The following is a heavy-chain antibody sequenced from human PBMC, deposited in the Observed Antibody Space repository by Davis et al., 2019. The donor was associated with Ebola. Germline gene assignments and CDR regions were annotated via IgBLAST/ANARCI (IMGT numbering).Heavy chain of an antibody. CDR3: ARAPNWKTDAFDI. CDR2: TISYGST. D-gene: IGHD1-1*01. CDR1: GGSFTNYY. V-gene: IGHV4-34*12. Sequence: PSETLSPTCGVSGGSFTNYYWSWIRQLHGKGLEWIGETISYGSTNYNPSLKSRATISVDTPKKQSSLKLTSVTAADTAVYFCARAPNWKTDAFDIWGQGTMVSVSA. J-gene: IGHJ3*02.